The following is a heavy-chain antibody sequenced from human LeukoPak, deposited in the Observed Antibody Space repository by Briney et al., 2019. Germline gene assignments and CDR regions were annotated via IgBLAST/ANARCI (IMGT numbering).Heavy chain of an antibody. Sequence: PGGSLRLSCAASGFTFSSYSMNWVRQAPGKGLEWVSYISSGGSTIYYADSVRGRFTISRDTAKNSLYLEMNSLRDEDTAMYYCVRGDQEASEPAFGYWGQGTLVTVSS. CDR1: GFTFSSYS. V-gene: IGHV3-48*02. D-gene: IGHD1-14*01. CDR3: VRGDQEASEPAFGY. J-gene: IGHJ4*02. CDR2: ISSGGSTI.